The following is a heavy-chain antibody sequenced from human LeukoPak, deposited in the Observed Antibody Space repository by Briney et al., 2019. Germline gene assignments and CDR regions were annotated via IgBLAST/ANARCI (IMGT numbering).Heavy chain of an antibody. CDR3: ARDLGYCSGGSCYVGYFDY. J-gene: IGHJ4*02. D-gene: IGHD2-15*01. V-gene: IGHV3-66*01. Sequence: GGSLRLSCAASGFTVSSNYMSWVRQAPGEGLEWVSLIYSDGSTYYADSVRGRFTISRDNSKNTLYLQMNSLRAEDTAVYFCARDLGYCSGGSCYVGYFDYWGQGTLVTVSS. CDR2: IYSDGST. CDR1: GFTVSSNY.